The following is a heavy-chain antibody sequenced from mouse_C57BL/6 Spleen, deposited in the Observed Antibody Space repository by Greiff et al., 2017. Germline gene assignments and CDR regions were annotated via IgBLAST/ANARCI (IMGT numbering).Heavy chain of an antibody. CDR1: GYSFTGYY. CDR3: ARSFLGYYFDY. CDR2: INPSTGGT. V-gene: IGHV1-42*01. Sequence: VQLQQSGPELVKPGASVKISCKASGYSFTGYYMNWVKQSPEKSLEWIGEINPSTGGTTYNQKFKAKATLTVDKSSSTAYMQLKSLTSEDSAVYYCARSFLGYYFDYWGQGTTLTVSS. J-gene: IGHJ2*01. D-gene: IGHD4-1*01.